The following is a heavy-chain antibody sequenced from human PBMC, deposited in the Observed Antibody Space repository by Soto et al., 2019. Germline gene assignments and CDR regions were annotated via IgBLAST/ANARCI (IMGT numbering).Heavy chain of an antibody. J-gene: IGHJ4*02. V-gene: IGHV1-18*04. CDR1: GYTFTSYG. D-gene: IGHD3-22*01. CDR2: ISAYNGNT. Sequence: ASVMVSCKASGYTFTSYGISWVRQAPGQGLEWMGWISAYNGNTNYAQKLQGRVTMTTDTSTSTAYMELRSLRSDDTAVYYCARDGTQDYYDSSGYSDYWGQGTLVTVSS. CDR3: ARDGTQDYYDSSGYSDY.